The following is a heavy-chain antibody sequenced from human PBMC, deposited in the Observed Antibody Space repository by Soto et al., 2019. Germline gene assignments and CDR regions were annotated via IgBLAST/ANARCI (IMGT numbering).Heavy chain of an antibody. V-gene: IGHV3-73*02. CDR2: IRSKPQNYAA. J-gene: IGHJ4*02. CDR1: GFNFGVSA. D-gene: IGHD1-26*01. CDR3: TVVGASTDGFHY. Sequence: EVQLVESGGGLVQPGGSLIVSCAGSGFNFGVSAIHWVRQASGKWLEWVGRIRSKPQNYAAAYAASVEGRFTISRDDSKNTSYLQMNNVKPDDAAVYFCTVVGASTDGFHYWGQGTPVTVSS.